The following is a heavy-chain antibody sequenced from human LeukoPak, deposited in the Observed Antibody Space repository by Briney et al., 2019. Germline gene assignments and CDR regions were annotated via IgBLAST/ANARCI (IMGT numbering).Heavy chain of an antibody. CDR1: GGSISSGYY. Sequence: TLSLTCTVSGGSISSGYYWGWIRQPPGKGLEWIGSIYYSGSTYYNPSLKSRVTISVDTSKNQFSLKLSSVTAADTAVYYCARHSGSLDYWGQGTLVTVSS. V-gene: IGHV4-39*01. CDR2: IYYSGST. J-gene: IGHJ4*02. CDR3: ARHSGSLDY. D-gene: IGHD1-26*01.